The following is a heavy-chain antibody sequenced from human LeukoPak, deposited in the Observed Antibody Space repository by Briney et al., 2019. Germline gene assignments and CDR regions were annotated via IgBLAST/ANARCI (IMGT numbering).Heavy chain of an antibody. CDR3: ARGGEHYYDFWSGYYSNYYYYYYMDV. J-gene: IGHJ6*03. CDR2: IRYDGSDK. V-gene: IGHV3-30*02. Sequence: GGSLRLSCAASGFTFGSYGLHWVRQAPGKGLEWVAFIRYDGSDKYYADSVKGRFTISRDNSKNTLYLQMNSLRAEDTAVYYCARGGEHYYDFWSGYYSNYYYYYYMDVWGKGTTVTVSS. D-gene: IGHD3-3*01. CDR1: GFTFGSYG.